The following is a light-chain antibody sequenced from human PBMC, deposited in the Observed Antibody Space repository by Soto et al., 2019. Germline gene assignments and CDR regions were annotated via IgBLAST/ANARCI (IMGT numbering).Light chain of an antibody. CDR2: GAS. J-gene: IGKJ5*01. V-gene: IGKV3-20*01. CDR3: QQYGGSPIT. CDR1: QSVTTR. Sequence: IVLTQSPGTLSLSPWERVTLSCMASQSVTTRLAWYQHKPGQAPTLLMSGASNRSSGVPVRFSGSGSGTDFTLTITRLEPEDFALYYCQQYGGSPITFGLGTRLEIK.